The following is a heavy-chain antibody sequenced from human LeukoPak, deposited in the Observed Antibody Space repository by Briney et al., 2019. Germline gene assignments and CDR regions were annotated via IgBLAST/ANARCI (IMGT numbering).Heavy chain of an antibody. CDR2: ISAYNGNT. J-gene: IGHJ4*02. V-gene: IGHV1-18*01. D-gene: IGHD1-26*01. CDR1: GYTFTSYG. CDR3: ASAPPARWSTTVDY. Sequence: ASVKVSCKASGYTFTSYGVSWVRQAPGQGLEWMGWISAYNGNTNYAQKLQGRVTMTTDTSTSTAYMELRSLRSDDTAVYYCASAPPARWSTTVDYWGQGTLVTVSS.